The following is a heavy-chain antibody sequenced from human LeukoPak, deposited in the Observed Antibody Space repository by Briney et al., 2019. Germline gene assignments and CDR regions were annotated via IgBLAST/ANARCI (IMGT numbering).Heavy chain of an antibody. J-gene: IGHJ4*02. CDR3: ARSPTASPFDY. V-gene: IGHV3-53*01. Sequence: GGSLRLSCAASVFTGSRDYMSCVRQAPGKGLEGVSIIYSGGETYYADSVKGRITISRDISKNTLYLKMNNLRDDDTAFYYCARSPTASPFDYWGQGTLVLVSS. CDR2: IYSGGET. D-gene: IGHD5-18*01. CDR1: VFTGSRDY.